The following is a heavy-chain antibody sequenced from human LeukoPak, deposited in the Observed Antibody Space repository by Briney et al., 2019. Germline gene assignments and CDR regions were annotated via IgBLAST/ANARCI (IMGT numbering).Heavy chain of an antibody. CDR3: ARALPRFLEWLDY. CDR2: ITSGSDTI. Sequence: GGSLRLSCVASGFSFSTYNMNWVRQAPGMNLEWVSYITSGSDTIYYADSVKGRFTMSRDNAKNSLYLQMNSLRAEDTAVYYCARALPRFLEWLDYWGQGTLVTVSS. J-gene: IGHJ4*02. V-gene: IGHV3-48*01. D-gene: IGHD3-3*01. CDR1: GFSFSTYN.